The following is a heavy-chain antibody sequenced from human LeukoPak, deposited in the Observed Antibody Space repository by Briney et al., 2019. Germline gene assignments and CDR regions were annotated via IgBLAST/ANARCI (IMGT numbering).Heavy chain of an antibody. CDR1: GYTFTSYG. V-gene: IGHV1-18*01. J-gene: IGHJ4*02. D-gene: IGHD3-10*01. Sequence: ASVKVSCMASGYTFTSYGISWVRQAPGQGLEWMGWISAYNGNTNYAQKLQGRVTMTTDTSTSTAYMELRSLRSDDTAVYYCARDLHDTYYYGSGSYSYYFDYWGQGTLVTVSS. CDR3: ARDLHDTYYYGSGSYSYYFDY. CDR2: ISAYNGNT.